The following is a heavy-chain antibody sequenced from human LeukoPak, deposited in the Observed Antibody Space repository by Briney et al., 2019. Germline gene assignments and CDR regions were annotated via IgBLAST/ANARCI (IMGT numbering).Heavy chain of an antibody. CDR1: GFTFSSYA. V-gene: IGHV3-30-3*01. D-gene: IGHD5-24*01. CDR2: ISYDGSNK. Sequence: PGGSLRLSCAASGFTFSSYAMHWVRQAPGKGLEWVAVISYDGSNKYYADSVKGRFTISRDNAKNSLYLQMNSLRAEDTAVYYCARDRGDGYNLFDYWGQGTLVTVSS. CDR3: ARDRGDGYNLFDY. J-gene: IGHJ4*02.